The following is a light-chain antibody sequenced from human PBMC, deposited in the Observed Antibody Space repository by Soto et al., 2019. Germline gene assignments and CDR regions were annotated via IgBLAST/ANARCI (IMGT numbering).Light chain of an antibody. CDR1: SSVIGAYNY. Sequence: QSALTQPASVSGSPGQSIAISCTGASSVIGAYNYVSWHQQHPGKAPKLMIYDVNNRPSGVSDRFSGSKSGYTASLTISVLQAEDEAEYYCISYTTSGTYVFGTGTKVTVL. J-gene: IGLJ1*01. V-gene: IGLV2-14*03. CDR3: ISYTTSGTYV. CDR2: DVN.